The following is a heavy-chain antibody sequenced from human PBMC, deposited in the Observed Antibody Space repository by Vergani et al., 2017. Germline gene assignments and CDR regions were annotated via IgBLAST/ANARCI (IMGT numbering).Heavy chain of an antibody. CDR3: ARDSRYCSSTSCYVGRDWFDP. Sequence: QVQLVQSGAEVKKPGASVKVSCKASGYTFTSYYMHWVRQAPGQGLEWMGIINPSGGSTSYAQKFQGRVTMTRDTSTSTVYMELGSLRSEDTAVYYCARDSRYCSSTSCYVGRDWFDPWGQGTLVTVSS. J-gene: IGHJ5*02. D-gene: IGHD2-2*01. V-gene: IGHV1-46*01. CDR2: INPSGGST. CDR1: GYTFTSYY.